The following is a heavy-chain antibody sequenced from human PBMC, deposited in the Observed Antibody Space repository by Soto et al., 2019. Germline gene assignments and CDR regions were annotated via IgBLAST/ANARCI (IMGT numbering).Heavy chain of an antibody. V-gene: IGHV3-21*06. Sequence: GGSLRLSCAASWFTFTRYSMNWVRQAPGKGLEWVSSISSTTNYIYYGDSMKGRFTISRDNAKNSLYLEMNSLRAEDTAVYYYARESEDLTSNFDYWGQGTLVTVSS. CDR2: ISSTTNYI. CDR3: ARESEDLTSNFDY. CDR1: WFTFTRYS. J-gene: IGHJ4*02.